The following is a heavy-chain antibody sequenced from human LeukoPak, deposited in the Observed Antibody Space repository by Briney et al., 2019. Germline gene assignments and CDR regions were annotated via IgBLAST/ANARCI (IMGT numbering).Heavy chain of an antibody. CDR2: IYSGGST. Sequence: PGGSLRLSCAASGFTFSSYGMSWVRQAPGKGLEWVSVIYSGGSTYYADSVKGRFTISRDNSKNSLYLQMNSLRAEDTALYYCARVLTTTRTIFGVVIDGGAFDIWGQGTMVTVSS. V-gene: IGHV3-53*01. CDR1: GFTFSSYG. CDR3: ARVLTTTRTIFGVVIDGGAFDI. D-gene: IGHD3-3*01. J-gene: IGHJ3*02.